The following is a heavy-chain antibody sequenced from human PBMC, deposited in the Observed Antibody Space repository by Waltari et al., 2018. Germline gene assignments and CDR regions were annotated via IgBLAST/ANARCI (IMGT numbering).Heavy chain of an antibody. CDR2: IYTGGST. D-gene: IGHD6-19*01. CDR1: GFTVRNY. V-gene: IGHV3-53*01. Sequence: EVQLVESGGGLIQPGGSLRLSCAASGFTVRNYMSWVRQAPGKGLEWVSVIYTGGSTDYADSVKGRFTISRDNSKNTLYLQMNSLRAEDTAVYYRATSMAVAGKGRGWFDSWGQGTLVTVSS. J-gene: IGHJ5*01. CDR3: ATSMAVAGKGRGWFDS.